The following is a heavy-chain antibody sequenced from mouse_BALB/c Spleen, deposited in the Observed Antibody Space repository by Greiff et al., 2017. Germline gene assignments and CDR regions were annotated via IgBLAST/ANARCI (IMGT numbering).Heavy chain of an antibody. J-gene: IGHJ4*01. CDR3: ARDPLLRTGAMDY. CDR2: IWAGGST. CDR1: GFSLTSYG. D-gene: IGHD1-2*01. V-gene: IGHV2-9*02. Sequence: VMLVESGPGLVAPSQSLSITCTVSGFSLTSYGVHWVRQPPGKGLEWLGVIWAGGSTNYNSALMSRLSISKDNSKSQVFLKMNSLQTDDTAMYYCARDPLLRTGAMDYWGQGTSVTVSS.